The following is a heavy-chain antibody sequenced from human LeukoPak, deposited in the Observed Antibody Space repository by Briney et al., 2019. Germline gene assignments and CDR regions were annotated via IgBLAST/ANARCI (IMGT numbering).Heavy chain of an antibody. CDR2: ISYDGSNK. V-gene: IGHV3-30-3*01. J-gene: IGHJ2*01. CDR3: ARGPFYWYFDL. Sequence: GGSLRLSCAASGFTFSSYAMHWVRQAPGKGLEWVAVISYDGSNKYYADSVKGRFTISRDNSKNTLYLQMNSLRAEDTAVYYCARGPFYWYFDLWGRGTLVTVSS. CDR1: GFTFSSYA.